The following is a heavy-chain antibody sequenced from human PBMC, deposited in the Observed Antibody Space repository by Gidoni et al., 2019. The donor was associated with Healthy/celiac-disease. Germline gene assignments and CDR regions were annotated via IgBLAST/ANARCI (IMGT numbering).Heavy chain of an antibody. CDR1: GGSFRGYY. Sequence: QVHLQQCGAGPLKPSETLSLTCAVYGGSFRGYYWCWIRQPPGKGLEWIGEINHSGSTNYNPSLKSRVTISVDTSKNQFSLKLSSVTAADTAVYYCVTGSSGWFDPWGQGTLVTVSS. CDR3: VTGSSGWFDP. CDR2: INHSGST. D-gene: IGHD6-19*01. J-gene: IGHJ5*02. V-gene: IGHV4-34*01.